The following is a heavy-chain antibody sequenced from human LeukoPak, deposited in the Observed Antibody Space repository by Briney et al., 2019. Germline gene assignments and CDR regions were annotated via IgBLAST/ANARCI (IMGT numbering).Heavy chain of an antibody. J-gene: IGHJ6*02. CDR3: AKGVGYGGMDV. CDR2: ISYDGHNE. Sequence: GGSLRLSCAASGFTFSGYGMHWVRQAPGKGLEWVAVISYDGHNEYYGDSVKGLFTISRDNSKNTVSLQMDSLRAEDTGIYYCAKGVGYGGMDVWGQGTTVTVSS. D-gene: IGHD5-12*01. V-gene: IGHV3-30*18. CDR1: GFTFSGYG.